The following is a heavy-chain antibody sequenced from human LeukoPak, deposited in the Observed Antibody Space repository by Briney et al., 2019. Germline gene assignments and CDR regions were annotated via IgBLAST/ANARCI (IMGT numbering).Heavy chain of an antibody. CDR3: TRGRGSTSFKFDP. V-gene: IGHV1-8*01. CDR2: VDPKNGNR. D-gene: IGHD2/OR15-2a*01. Sequence: ASVKVSCKASGYTFSSYDITWVRQTPGQGLEWMGWVDPKNGNRGYAPKFYGRLTMTRNASINTAYMELTTLRSEDTAVYYCTRGRGSTSFKFDPWGQGTLVTVSS. CDR1: GYTFSSYD. J-gene: IGHJ5*02.